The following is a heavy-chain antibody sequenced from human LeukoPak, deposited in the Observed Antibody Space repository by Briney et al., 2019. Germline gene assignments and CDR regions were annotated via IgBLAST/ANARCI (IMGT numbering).Heavy chain of an antibody. J-gene: IGHJ4*02. D-gene: IGHD2-15*01. Sequence: PGRSLRLSCAASGFTFSNYGMHWVRQAPGKGLEWVAFIRHDGNSKFYADFVKGRFTISRDNSKNALYLQMDSLRDEDTAVYYCAKGYLGLCTGGTCFHFDYWGQGTLVTVSS. CDR2: IRHDGNSK. V-gene: IGHV3-30*02. CDR3: AKGYLGLCTGGTCFHFDY. CDR1: GFTFSNYG.